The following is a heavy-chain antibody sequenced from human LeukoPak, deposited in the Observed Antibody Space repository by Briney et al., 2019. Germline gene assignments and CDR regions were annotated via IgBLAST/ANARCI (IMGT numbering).Heavy chain of an antibody. Sequence: SSVKVSCKASRYTFTDYYMHWLRLAPGQGLEWLGWINPNSGGTNYAQKFQGRVTMTRDTSISTAYMGVSSLRSDDTAVYYCGRDLEQWRGRMDVWGQGTTVTVSS. CDR1: RYTFTDYY. D-gene: IGHD6-19*01. CDR2: INPNSGGT. CDR3: GRDLEQWRGRMDV. J-gene: IGHJ6*02. V-gene: IGHV1-2*02.